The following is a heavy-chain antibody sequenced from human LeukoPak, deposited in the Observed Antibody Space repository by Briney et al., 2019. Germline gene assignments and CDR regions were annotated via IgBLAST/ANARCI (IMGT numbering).Heavy chain of an antibody. D-gene: IGHD1-26*01. J-gene: IGHJ3*02. CDR1: GFTFGSYA. CDR3: ARGRVGALLHALDI. V-gene: IGHV3-23*01. Sequence: PGGSLRLSCAGSGFTFGSYAINWVRQAQGTGLEWVSAIRTSSSATYYADSVKGRFATSRDDSRSTVFLQMNSLRAEDTAVYYCARGRVGALLHALDIWGQGTLVAVSS. CDR2: IRTSSSAT.